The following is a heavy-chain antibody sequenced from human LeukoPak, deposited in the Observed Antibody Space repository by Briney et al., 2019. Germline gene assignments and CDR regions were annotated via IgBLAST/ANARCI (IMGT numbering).Heavy chain of an antibody. CDR2: ISGSGGST. CDR1: GFTFSSYA. D-gene: IGHD6-19*01. J-gene: IGHJ4*02. Sequence: GGSLRLSCAASGFTFSSYAMSWVGQAPGKGLEWGSAISGSGGSTYYADSVKGRFTISRDNSKNTLYLQMNSLRAEDTAVYYCAKGIAVAGEFDYWGQGTLVTVSS. V-gene: IGHV3-23*01. CDR3: AKGIAVAGEFDY.